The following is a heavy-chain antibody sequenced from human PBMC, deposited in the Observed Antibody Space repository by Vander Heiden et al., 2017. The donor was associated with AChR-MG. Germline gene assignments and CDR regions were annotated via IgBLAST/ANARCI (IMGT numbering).Heavy chain of an antibody. Sequence: EVQLLESGGGLVQPGGSLRLSCAASGFTFSSDAMSWVRQAPGKGLEWVSALSGSSGSTYYADSVKGRFTISRDKSTNTLYLQMNSLRAEDTAVYYCAKDLERPEGDYFDYWGQGTLVTVSS. CDR1: GFTFSSDA. CDR2: LSGSSGST. V-gene: IGHV3-23*01. D-gene: IGHD1-1*01. J-gene: IGHJ4*02. CDR3: AKDLERPEGDYFDY.